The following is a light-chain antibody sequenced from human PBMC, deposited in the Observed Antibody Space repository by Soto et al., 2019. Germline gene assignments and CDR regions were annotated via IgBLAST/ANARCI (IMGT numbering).Light chain of an antibody. CDR2: DAS. CDR1: QSISRS. Sequence: DIQMTQSPSTLSASVGDRVTITCRASQSISRSLAWYQQKSGKAPKLLIYDASSLESGVPSRFSGSGFGTEFTLTISGLQPDDFATYYCLQDYNYPLTFGQGTKLEIK. CDR3: LQDYNYPLT. J-gene: IGKJ2*01. V-gene: IGKV1-5*01.